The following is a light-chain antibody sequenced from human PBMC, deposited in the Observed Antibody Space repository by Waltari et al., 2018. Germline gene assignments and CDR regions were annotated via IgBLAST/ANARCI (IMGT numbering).Light chain of an antibody. CDR3: CSYAGSSTPNWV. CDR1: SSDVGSYNL. CDR2: EGS. V-gene: IGLV2-23*01. Sequence: QSALTQPASVSGSPGQSITISCTGISSDVGSYNLVSWYQQHPGKAPNLMIYEGSERPSGVSNRFSGSKSGNTASLIIAGLQAEDEADYYCCSYAGSSTPNWVFGGGTKLTVL. J-gene: IGLJ3*02.